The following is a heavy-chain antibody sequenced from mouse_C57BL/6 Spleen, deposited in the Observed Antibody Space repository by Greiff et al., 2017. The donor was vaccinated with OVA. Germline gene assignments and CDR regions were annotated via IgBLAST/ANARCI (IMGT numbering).Heavy chain of an antibody. CDR3: ATAGPHFDY. V-gene: IGHV1-22*01. CDR1: GYTFTDYN. J-gene: IGHJ2*01. CDR2: INPNNGGT. Sequence: SGPELVKPGASVKMSCKASGYTFTDYNMHWVKQSHGKSLEWIGYINPNNGGTSYNQKFKGKATLTVNKSSSTAYMELRSLTSEDSAVYYCATAGPHFDYWGQGTTLTVSS.